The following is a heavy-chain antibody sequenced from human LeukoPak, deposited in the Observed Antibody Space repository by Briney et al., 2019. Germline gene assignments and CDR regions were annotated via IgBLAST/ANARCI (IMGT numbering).Heavy chain of an antibody. Sequence: PGGSLRLSCAASGXTFSSYSMNWVRQAPGKGLEWVSSISSSGTYVYYADSVKGRFTISRDNAKNSLSLQMNSLRADDAAVYYCARASSKQLAGYLPDGFDIWGRGTMVTVSS. CDR3: ARASSKQLAGYLPDGFDI. J-gene: IGHJ3*02. D-gene: IGHD3-9*01. CDR1: GXTFSSYS. CDR2: ISSSGTYV. V-gene: IGHV3-21*01.